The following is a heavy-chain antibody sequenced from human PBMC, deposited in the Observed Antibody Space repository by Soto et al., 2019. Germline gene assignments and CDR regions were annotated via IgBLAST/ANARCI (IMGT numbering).Heavy chain of an antibody. CDR2: IYHSGAT. V-gene: IGHV4-4*02. D-gene: IGHD6-19*01. CDR1: GGSISTNW. CDR3: ARHIAVSGTRGFDF. J-gene: IGHJ4*01. Sequence: QVQLQESGPGLMKPSGTLSLTCAVSGGSISTNWWSWVRQPSGKGLEWIGEIYHSGATNYNPSLKNRVTMSVAKSQNHLSLNLNSVTAADTAVYYCARHIAVSGTRGFDFWGHGTLVTVSS.